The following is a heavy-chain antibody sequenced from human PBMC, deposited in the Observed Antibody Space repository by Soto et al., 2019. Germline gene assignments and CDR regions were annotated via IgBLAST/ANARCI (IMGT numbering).Heavy chain of an antibody. V-gene: IGHV1-18*01. D-gene: IGHD3-9*01. CDR2: ISPYSGKT. Sequence: QVQLVQSGAEVKKPGASVKVSCKASGYTFTNYGIAWVRQAPGQGLEWMGWISPYSGKTAYRQSLQGRVTMTADTSTTTADMEVRSLRSDDTAVYYCTRDRLTLTKSRVFDFWGQGTLVTVSS. J-gene: IGHJ4*02. CDR3: TRDRLTLTKSRVFDF. CDR1: GYTFTNYG.